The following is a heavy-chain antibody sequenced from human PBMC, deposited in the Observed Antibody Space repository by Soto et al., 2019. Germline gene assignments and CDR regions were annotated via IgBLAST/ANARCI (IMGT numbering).Heavy chain of an antibody. J-gene: IGHJ6*02. D-gene: IGHD1-1*01. CDR1: GYTFNSYG. V-gene: IGHV1-18*01. CDR3: ARDDLRNNWSHHYYGMDV. CDR2: ISGNNGDT. Sequence: ASVKVSCKVSGYTFNSYGISWVRQAPGKGLEWLGWISGNNGDTKYAQRVQGRVTLTTDTSTSTAYMELRSLRSDDTAVYFCARDDLRNNWSHHYYGMDVWGQGTTVTVSS.